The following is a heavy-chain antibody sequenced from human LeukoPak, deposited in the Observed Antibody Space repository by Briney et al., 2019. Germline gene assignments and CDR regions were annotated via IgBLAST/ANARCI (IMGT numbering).Heavy chain of an antibody. V-gene: IGHV1-2*02. D-gene: IGHD2-2*02. J-gene: IGHJ4*02. CDR2: INPNSGGT. Sequence: ASVKVSCKASGYTFTGYYMHWVRQAPGQGLEWMGWINPNSGGTNYAQKFQGRVTMTRDTSISTAYMELSRLRSADTAVYYCAREGLGYCSSTSCYTWLYWGQGTLVTVSS. CDR1: GYTFTGYY. CDR3: AREGLGYCSSTSCYTWLY.